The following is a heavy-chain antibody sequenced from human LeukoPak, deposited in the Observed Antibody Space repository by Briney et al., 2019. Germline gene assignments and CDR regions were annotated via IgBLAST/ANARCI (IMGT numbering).Heavy chain of an antibody. CDR3: ARHYLGGNYPDYFNH. CDR1: GGSISIYY. D-gene: IGHD1-26*01. V-gene: IGHV4-59*06. Sequence: SETLSLTCTVSGGSISIYYWSWLRQPPGKGLEWLGIIYYSGSTYYNPSLKSRVTISVDTSKNQFSLKLSSVTAADTAVYYCARHYLGGNYPDYFNHWGQGTLVTVSS. CDR2: IYYSGST. J-gene: IGHJ4*02.